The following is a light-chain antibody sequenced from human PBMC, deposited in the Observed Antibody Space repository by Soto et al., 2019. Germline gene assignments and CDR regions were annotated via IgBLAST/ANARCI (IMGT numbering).Light chain of an antibody. J-gene: IGKJ5*01. CDR3: QLLANFPLT. Sequence: DIQLTQSPSFLSASVGDRVTITCRASQGISSSLAWYQQKPGEAPKLLIYAASTLQSGGPSRFSGSGYGTEFTLTISSLQPEDFASYYCQLLANFPLTFGQGTRLEIK. CDR2: AAS. CDR1: QGISSS. V-gene: IGKV1-9*01.